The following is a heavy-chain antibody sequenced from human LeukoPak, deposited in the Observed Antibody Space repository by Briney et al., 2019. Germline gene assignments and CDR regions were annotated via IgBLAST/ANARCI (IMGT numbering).Heavy chain of an antibody. CDR2: IYSGGST. V-gene: IGHV3-53*01. CDR1: GFTVSSNY. D-gene: IGHD3-22*01. Sequence: GGSLRLSCAASGFTVSSNYMSWVRQAPGEGLEWVSVIYSGGSTYYADSVKGRFTISRDNSKNTLYLQMNSLRAEDTAVYYCARGYYDSNYYYMDVWGKGTTVTISS. J-gene: IGHJ6*03. CDR3: ARGYYDSNYYYMDV.